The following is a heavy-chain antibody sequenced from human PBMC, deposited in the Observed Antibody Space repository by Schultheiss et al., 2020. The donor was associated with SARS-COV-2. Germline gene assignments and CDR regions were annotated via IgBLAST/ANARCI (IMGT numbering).Heavy chain of an antibody. CDR2: SLNDMT. Sequence: GESLKISCSGAGFPFSSYPMHWVRQAPGKGLEYVIASLNDMTFYADSVRGRFTISRDNSRNTLYLQLSSLRPEDTALYYCVKDRAGGWTFDIWGQGTMVTVSS. CDR3: VKDRAGGWTFDI. J-gene: IGHJ3*02. D-gene: IGHD2-15*01. V-gene: IGHV3-64D*08. CDR1: GFPFSSYP.